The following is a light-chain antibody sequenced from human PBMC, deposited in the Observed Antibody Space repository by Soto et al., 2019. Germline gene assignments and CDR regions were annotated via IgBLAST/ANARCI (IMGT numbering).Light chain of an antibody. CDR2: GAS. Sequence: IVLTQSPGTLSLSPGERATLSCRASQSLTNRHLAWYQQKPGQAPRLLIYGASSRATGIPDRFGGSGSGADFSLTISRLEPEDFAVYYCHEYGNSPYTFGQGTKVDIK. CDR1: QSLTNRH. CDR3: HEYGNSPYT. J-gene: IGKJ2*01. V-gene: IGKV3-20*01.